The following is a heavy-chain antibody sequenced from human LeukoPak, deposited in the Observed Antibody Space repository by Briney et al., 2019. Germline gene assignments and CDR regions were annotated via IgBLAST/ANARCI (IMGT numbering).Heavy chain of an antibody. D-gene: IGHD1-7*01. CDR2: ISGSGGST. CDR1: GFTFSSSA. V-gene: IGHV3-23*01. CDR3: AKDATPRNSIWDHFDS. J-gene: IGHJ4*02. Sequence: GGSLRLSCAASGFTFSSSAMSWVRQAPGKGLEWVSAISGSGGSTYYADSVKGRFTISRDNSKNTLYLQMNSLRAEDTAIYFCAKDATPRNSIWDHFDSWGQGTLVTVSS.